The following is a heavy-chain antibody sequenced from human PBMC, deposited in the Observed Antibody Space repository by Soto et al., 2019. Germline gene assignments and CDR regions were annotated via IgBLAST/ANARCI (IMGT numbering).Heavy chain of an antibody. D-gene: IGHD3-16*01. CDR1: GASITNFY. Sequence: SETLSLTCPVSGASITNFYWSWIRQSARKGLEWIGRIYTRGSTDYNPSLKSRVTVSIDTSKNQVSLTLSSVTAADTAVYYCARGGAYYFDSWGQGILVTVSS. V-gene: IGHV4-4*07. CDR2: IYTRGST. J-gene: IGHJ4*02. CDR3: ARGGAYYFDS.